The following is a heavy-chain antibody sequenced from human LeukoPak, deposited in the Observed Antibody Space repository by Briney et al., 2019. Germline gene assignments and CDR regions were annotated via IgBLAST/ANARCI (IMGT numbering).Heavy chain of an antibody. CDR3: ARDGVVVVAATRGYNWFDP. CDR2: IDPSGGIT. V-gene: IGHV1-46*01. Sequence: GASVKVSCKASGYIFTSFYIHWVRQVPGQGLEWMGIIDPSGGITTYAQKFQGGVIMTADTSTNTVYLELSSLKSEDTAVYYCARDGVVVVAATRGYNWFDPWGQGTLVTVSS. D-gene: IGHD2-15*01. J-gene: IGHJ5*02. CDR1: GYIFTSFY.